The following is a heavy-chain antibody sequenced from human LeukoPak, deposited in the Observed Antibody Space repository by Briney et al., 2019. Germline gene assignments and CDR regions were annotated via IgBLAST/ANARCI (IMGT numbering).Heavy chain of an antibody. V-gene: IGHV1-24*01. Sequence: ASVKVSCKVSGYTLTELSMHWVRQAPGKGLEWMGGFDPEDGETIYAQKFQGRVTMTRDTSISTAYMERSRLRSDDAAVYYCASTRDCSSTSCYFDYYYYMDVWGKGTTVTVSS. D-gene: IGHD2-2*01. CDR2: FDPEDGET. J-gene: IGHJ6*03. CDR1: GYTLTELS. CDR3: ASTRDCSSTSCYFDYYYYMDV.